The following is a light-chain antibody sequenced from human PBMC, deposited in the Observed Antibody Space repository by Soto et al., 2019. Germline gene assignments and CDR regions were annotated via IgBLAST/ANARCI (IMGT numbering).Light chain of an antibody. CDR3: QQYDDWPWT. J-gene: IGKJ1*01. Sequence: EKVMTQSPASLSVAPGEKATLACGASRNVFTKVAWYQQKPGQAPRLLIYGASTRATGIPGRFSGGGSGTEFTLTISSLQSEAVAFYDCQQYDDWPWTFGQGTTV. V-gene: IGKV3-15*01. CDR2: GAS. CDR1: RNVFTK.